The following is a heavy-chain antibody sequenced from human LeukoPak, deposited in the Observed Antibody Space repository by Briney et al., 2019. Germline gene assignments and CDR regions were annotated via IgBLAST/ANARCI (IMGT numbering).Heavy chain of an antibody. V-gene: IGHV3-74*01. J-gene: IGHJ4*02. Sequence: GGSLRLSCAASGFTFSNYWMHWVRQGSGKELVWVSRISTDGNTTNYADSVKGRFTISRDNAKNTLYLQMSSLTAEDTAVYYCTRDVGFYGSGSYYRDWGKGSLVTVSS. CDR2: ISTDGNTT. D-gene: IGHD3-10*01. CDR3: TRDVGFYGSGSYYRD. CDR1: GFTFSNYW.